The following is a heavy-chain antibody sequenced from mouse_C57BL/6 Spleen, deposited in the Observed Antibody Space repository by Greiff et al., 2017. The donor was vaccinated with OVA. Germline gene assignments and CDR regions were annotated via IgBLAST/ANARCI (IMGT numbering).Heavy chain of an antibody. CDR1: GFNIKDYY. CDR3: ARDYDGRYFDV. Sequence: EVQLQQSGAELVKPGASVKLSCTASGFNIKDYYMPWVQQRPEPGLEWIGRIDPEDGETKYAPTFQGKATITADTSSNTAYLQLSSLTSVDTAVYYCARDYDGRYFDVWGTGTTVTGSS. J-gene: IGHJ1*03. V-gene: IGHV14-2*01. D-gene: IGHD2-4*01. CDR2: IDPEDGET.